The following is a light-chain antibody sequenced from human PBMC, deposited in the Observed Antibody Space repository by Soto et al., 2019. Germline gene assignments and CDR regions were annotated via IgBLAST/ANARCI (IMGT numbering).Light chain of an antibody. CDR3: QHSFSNPYT. J-gene: IGKJ2*01. CDR1: QTISTY. CDR2: GAS. V-gene: IGKV1-39*01. Sequence: DIQMTQSPSSLSASVGDRVTITCRASQTISTYLNWYQHKPGTAPKLLIYGASSLQSGVHSRFSGIGSGTDFTLTIKSLQPEDFATYYCQHSFSNPYTFGQGTKVDI.